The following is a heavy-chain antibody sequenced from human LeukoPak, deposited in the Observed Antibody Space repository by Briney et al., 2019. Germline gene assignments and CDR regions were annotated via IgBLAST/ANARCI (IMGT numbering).Heavy chain of an antibody. V-gene: IGHV4-39*01. Sequence: SETLSLTCTVSGGSISSSSYYWGWIRQPPGKGLEWIGSIYYSGSTYYNPSLKSRVTISVDTSKNQFSLKLSSVTAADTAEYYCARRGFGGLVTNWFDPWGQGTLVTVSS. CDR2: IYYSGST. J-gene: IGHJ5*02. D-gene: IGHD3-10*01. CDR3: ARRGFGGLVTNWFDP. CDR1: GGSISSSSYY.